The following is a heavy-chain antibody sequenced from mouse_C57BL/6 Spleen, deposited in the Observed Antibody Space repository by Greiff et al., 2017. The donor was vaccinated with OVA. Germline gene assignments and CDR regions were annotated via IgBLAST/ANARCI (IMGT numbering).Heavy chain of an antibody. V-gene: IGHV1-53*01. J-gene: IGHJ2*01. CDR1: GYAFSSYW. CDR2: INPSNGGT. D-gene: IGHD2-4*01. Sequence: QVQLQQSGAELVKPGASVKISCKASGYAFSSYWMHWVKQRPGQGLEWIGNINPSNGGTNYNEKFKSKATLTVDKSSSTAYMQLSSLTSEDSAVYYCAREGDDYDYFDYWGQGTTLTVSS. CDR3: AREGDDYDYFDY.